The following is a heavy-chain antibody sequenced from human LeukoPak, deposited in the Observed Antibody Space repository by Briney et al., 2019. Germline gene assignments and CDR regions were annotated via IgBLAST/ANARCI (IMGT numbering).Heavy chain of an antibody. V-gene: IGHV3-48*04. D-gene: IGHD2-15*01. CDR2: ISSSSSTI. CDR3: ARDGYCSGGSCFNWFDP. J-gene: IGHJ5*02. CDR1: GFIFSSYG. Sequence: GGSLRLSCAASGFIFSSYGMNWVRQAPGKGLEWVSYISSSSSTIYYADSVKGRFTISRDNAKSLLYLQMNSLTAEDTAVYYCARDGYCSGGSCFNWFDPWGQGTLVTVSA.